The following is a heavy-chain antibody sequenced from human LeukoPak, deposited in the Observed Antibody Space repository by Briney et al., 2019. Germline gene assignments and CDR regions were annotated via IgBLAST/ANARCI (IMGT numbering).Heavy chain of an antibody. V-gene: IGHV4-30-2*01. CDR1: GGSISSGGYS. Sequence: SETLSLTCAVSGGSISSGGYSWSWIRQPPGKGLEWIGYIYHSGSTYYNPSLKSRVTISVDRSKNQFSLKLSSVTAADTAVYYCARDLGSGSFDYWGQGTLVTVSS. CDR3: ARDLGSGSFDY. CDR2: IYHSGST. J-gene: IGHJ4*02. D-gene: IGHD3-10*01.